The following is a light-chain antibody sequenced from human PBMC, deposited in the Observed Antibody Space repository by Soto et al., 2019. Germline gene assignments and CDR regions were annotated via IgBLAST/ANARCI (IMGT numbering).Light chain of an antibody. V-gene: IGKV3-11*01. CDR2: DAA. CDR3: QQRSNWPVT. J-gene: IGKJ1*01. CDR1: QSVSSY. Sequence: EIVLTQSPGTLSLSPGERATLSCRASQSVSSYLAWYQQKPGQAPRLLIYDAATRATGISARFSGSGSWTDFTLTISSLEHEDFAVYYCQQRSNWPVTFGQGTKVEIK.